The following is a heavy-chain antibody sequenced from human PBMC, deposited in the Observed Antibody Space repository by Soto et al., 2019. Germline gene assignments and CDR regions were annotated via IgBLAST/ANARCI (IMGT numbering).Heavy chain of an antibody. CDR3: ARDADTTGHYSHFDL. D-gene: IGHD3-9*01. CDR1: GFTFSYYG. V-gene: IGHV3-33*08. Sequence: QVQLVESGGGVVQPGGSLRLSCAASGFTFSYYGFHWVRQAPGKGLEWVAGMHTGGNEKYYVDSVKGRFTVSRDDSRKMVYLEMSGLRAEDTAEYFCARDADTTGHYSHFDLWGRGALVAVS. CDR2: MHTGGNEK. J-gene: IGHJ4*02.